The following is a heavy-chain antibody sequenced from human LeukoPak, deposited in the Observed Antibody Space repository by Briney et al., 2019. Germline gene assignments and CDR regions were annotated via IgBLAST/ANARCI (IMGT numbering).Heavy chain of an antibody. Sequence: SETLSLTCTVSGASITDDDFYWSWIRQSPGKGLEWIGSIYYSGSTYYNPSLKSRVTISVDTSKNQFSLKVSSVTAADTAVYYCARLGGNQVLYYFDYWGQGTLVTVSS. V-gene: IGHV4-39*01. CDR1: GASITDDDFY. CDR3: ARLGGNQVLYYFDY. J-gene: IGHJ4*02. D-gene: IGHD1-14*01. CDR2: IYYSGST.